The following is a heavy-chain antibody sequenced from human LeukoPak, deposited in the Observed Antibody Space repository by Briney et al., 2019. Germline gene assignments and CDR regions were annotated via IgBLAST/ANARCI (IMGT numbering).Heavy chain of an antibody. J-gene: IGHJ4*02. CDR2: ISGSGGST. V-gene: IGHV3-23*01. CDR3: AKEALSELNDYGDYGQFDY. CDR1: GFTFSSYA. D-gene: IGHD4-17*01. Sequence: GGSLRLSCAASGFTFSSYAMSWFRQAPAKGLGWVSAISGSGGSTYYADSVKGRFTISRDNSKNTLYLQMNSLRAEDTAVYYCAKEALSELNDYGDYGQFDYWGQGTLVTVSS.